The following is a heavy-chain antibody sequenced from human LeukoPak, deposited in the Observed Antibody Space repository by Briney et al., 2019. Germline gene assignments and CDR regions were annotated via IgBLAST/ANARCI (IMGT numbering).Heavy chain of an antibody. J-gene: IGHJ4*02. CDR2: ISSSGSTI. Sequence: GGSLRLSCAASGFTFSDYYMSWIRQAPGKGLEWVSYISSSGSTIYYADSVKGRFTISRDNAKNSLYLQMNSLRAEDTAVYYCARDASVYSSSWYAYWGQGTLVTVSS. V-gene: IGHV3-11*04. D-gene: IGHD6-13*01. CDR3: ARDASVYSSSWYAY. CDR1: GFTFSDYY.